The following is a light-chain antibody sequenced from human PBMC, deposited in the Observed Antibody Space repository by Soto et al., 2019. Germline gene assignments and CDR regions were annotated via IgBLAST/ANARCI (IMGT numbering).Light chain of an antibody. CDR1: ETIDTY. Sequence: DIQVTQSPSSLSASLGDRVTVTCRASETIDTYLNWYQQRPGKVPSLLIYSASTLQSGVPSRFSGSGSGTDFTLTISSLQPDDSATYYCQQSYSLPLSFGGGTKVEIK. V-gene: IGKV1-39*01. J-gene: IGKJ4*01. CDR2: SAS. CDR3: QQSYSLPLS.